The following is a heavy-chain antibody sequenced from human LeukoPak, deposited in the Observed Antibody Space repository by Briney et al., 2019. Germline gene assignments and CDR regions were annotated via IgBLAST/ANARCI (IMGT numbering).Heavy chain of an antibody. D-gene: IGHD2-8*02. CDR3: ARGAGGGVYFDY. V-gene: IGHV4-31*03. CDR2: IYYSGST. Sequence: SQTLSLTCTVSNGSISSGGYYWGWIRQHPGKGLEWIGYIYYSGSTYYNPSLKSRVTISVDISKDQFALKLSSVTAADTAVYYCARGAGGGVYFDYWGQGTLVPVSS. CDR1: NGSISSGGYY. J-gene: IGHJ4*02.